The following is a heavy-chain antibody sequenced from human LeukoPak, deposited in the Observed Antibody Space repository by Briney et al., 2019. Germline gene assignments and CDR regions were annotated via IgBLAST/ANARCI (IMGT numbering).Heavy chain of an antibody. V-gene: IGHV4-34*01. Sequence: SETLSLTCAVYGGPFSGYYWSWVRQPPGKGLEWVGEINHSGSTNYNPSLKSRVTLSVDTSKNQFSLKLSSVTAADTAVYYCARGSLWFGELFRHYYYYYGMDVWGQGTTVTVSS. CDR1: GGPFSGYY. J-gene: IGHJ6*02. CDR2: INHSGST. CDR3: ARGSLWFGELFRHYYYYYGMDV. D-gene: IGHD3-10*01.